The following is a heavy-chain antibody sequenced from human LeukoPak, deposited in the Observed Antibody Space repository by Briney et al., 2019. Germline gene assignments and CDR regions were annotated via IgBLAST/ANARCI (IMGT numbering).Heavy chain of an antibody. V-gene: IGHV4-39*07. D-gene: IGHD1-1*01. CDR2: IYYSGST. CDR3: ARDNRYLFDY. Sequence: SETLSLTCTVSGGSISSSSYYWGWIRQPPGKGLEWIGSIYYSGSTYYNPSLKSRVTISVDTSKNQFSLKLSSVTAADTAVYYCARDNRYLFDYWGQGTPVTVSS. J-gene: IGHJ4*02. CDR1: GGSISSSSYY.